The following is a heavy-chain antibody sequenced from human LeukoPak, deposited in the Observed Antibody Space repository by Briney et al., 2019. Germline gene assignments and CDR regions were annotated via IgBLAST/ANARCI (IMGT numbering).Heavy chain of an antibody. CDR1: GGSISSYY. J-gene: IGHJ3*02. V-gene: IGHV4-4*07. CDR3: ARDRKFVVVVPAASDAFDI. D-gene: IGHD2-2*01. Sequence: SETLSLTCTVSGGSISSYYWSWIRQPAGKGLEWIGRIYTSGSTNYNPSLKSRVTMSVYTSKNQFSLKLSSVTAADTAVYYCARDRKFVVVVPAASDAFDIWGQGTMVTVSS. CDR2: IYTSGST.